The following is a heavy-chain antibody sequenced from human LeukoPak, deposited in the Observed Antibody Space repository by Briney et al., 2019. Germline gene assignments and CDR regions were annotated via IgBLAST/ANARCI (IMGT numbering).Heavy chain of an antibody. D-gene: IGHD2-21*01. V-gene: IGHV3-53*01. CDR2: FYRGGST. J-gene: IGHJ4*02. CDR3: AKDGED. Sequence: GGSLRLSCAASGITVSSNYMNWVRQAPGKGLEWVSVFYRGGSTYYADSVKGRFTISRDNSKNTLYLHMDSLRAEDTAVYYCAKDGEDWGQGTLVTVSS. CDR1: GITVSSNY.